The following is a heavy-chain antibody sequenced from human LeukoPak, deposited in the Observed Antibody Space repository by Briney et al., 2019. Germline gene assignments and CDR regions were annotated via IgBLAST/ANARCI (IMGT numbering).Heavy chain of an antibody. J-gene: IGHJ3*02. V-gene: IGHV1-2*02. CDR2: INPNSGDT. Sequence: ASVKVSCKASGYTFTGYYMHWVRQAPGQGLEWMGWINPNSGDTNSAQNFQGRVTMTRDTSISTAYMELTRLRSDDTAVYYCGRAPTFDIWGQGTMVTVSS. CDR1: GYTFTGYY. CDR3: GRAPTFDI.